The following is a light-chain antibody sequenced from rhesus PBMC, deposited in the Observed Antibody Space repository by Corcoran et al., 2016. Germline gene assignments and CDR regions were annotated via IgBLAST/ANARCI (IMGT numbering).Light chain of an antibody. CDR2: AAS. CDR3: QHYYDNPFT. V-gene: IGKV1S12*01. CDR1: QNIYSN. J-gene: IGKJ3*01. Sequence: DIQMTQSPSALSASVGDRVTISCRASQNIYSNLAWYQQKQGKAPKLLIYAASSLQTGIPSLFSGSGSGTDFTLTISSLQPEDSAAYYCQHYYDNPFTFGPGTKLDIK.